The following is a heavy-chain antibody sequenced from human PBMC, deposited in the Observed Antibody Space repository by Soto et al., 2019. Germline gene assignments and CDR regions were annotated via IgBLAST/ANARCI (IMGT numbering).Heavy chain of an antibody. CDR1: GGTFSSYA. D-gene: IGHD3-22*01. CDR3: ARGFLYDSSERGNWFDP. CDR2: IIPIFGTA. Sequence: ASVKVSCKASGGTFSSYAISWVRQAPGQGLEWMGGIIPIFGTANYAQKFQGRVTITADESTSTAYMELSSLRSEDTAVYYCARGFLYDSSERGNWFDPWGQGTLVTVSS. V-gene: IGHV1-69*13. J-gene: IGHJ5*02.